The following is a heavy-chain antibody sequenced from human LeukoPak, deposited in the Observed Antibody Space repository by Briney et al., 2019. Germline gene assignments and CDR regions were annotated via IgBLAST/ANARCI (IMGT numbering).Heavy chain of an antibody. D-gene: IGHD3-9*01. V-gene: IGHV4-31*03. CDR2: IYYSGST. CDR3: ARDSSMTGSRHYYYYGMDV. J-gene: IGHJ6*02. CDR1: GGSISSGGYY. Sequence: SETLSLTCTVSGGSISSGGYYWSWIRQHPGKGLEWIGYIYYSGSTYDNPSLKSRVTISVDTSKNQFSLRLRSVTAADPAVYYCARDSSMTGSRHYYYYGMDVWGQGTTVTVSS.